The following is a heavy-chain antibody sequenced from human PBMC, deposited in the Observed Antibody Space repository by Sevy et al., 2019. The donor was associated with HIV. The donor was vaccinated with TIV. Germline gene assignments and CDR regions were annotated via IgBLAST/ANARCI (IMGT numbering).Heavy chain of an antibody. V-gene: IGHV3-21*01. CDR1: GFTFRTYT. CDR3: ARDGGCTSTSCLLYFDY. Sequence: GGSLRLSCAASGFTFRTYTMNWVRQAPGKGLEWVSSISSGSSYIYYANSVKGRFTISRDNAKNSLYLQMNSLRAEDTAIYYCARDGGCTSTSCLLYFDYWGQGTPVTVSS. CDR2: ISSGSSYI. J-gene: IGHJ4*02. D-gene: IGHD2-2*01.